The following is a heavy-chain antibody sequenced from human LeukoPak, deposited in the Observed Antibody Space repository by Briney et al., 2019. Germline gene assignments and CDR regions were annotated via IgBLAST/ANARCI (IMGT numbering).Heavy chain of an antibody. D-gene: IGHD3-10*01. Sequence: SETLSLTCAVSGYSISRGYYRALIRPPPGKGVEWSGTVYHTGSTYYNPSLDSRVTISVDTSKNEFSLNLKSVTAADTAVYYCARAGWIITSGIDYWGQGALVTVSS. CDR1: GYSISRGYY. CDR3: ARAGWIITSGIDY. CDR2: VYHTGST. V-gene: IGHV4-38-2*01. J-gene: IGHJ4*02.